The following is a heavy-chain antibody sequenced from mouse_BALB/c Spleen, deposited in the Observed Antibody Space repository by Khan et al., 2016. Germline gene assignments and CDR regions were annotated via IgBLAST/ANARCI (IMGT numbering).Heavy chain of an antibody. CDR3: ASDRTAFAY. J-gene: IGHJ3*01. CDR2: IDPANGNT. CDR1: GFNIKDTY. V-gene: IGHV14-3*02. Sequence: EVKLEESGAELVKPGASVKLSCTASGFNIKDTYMHWVKQRPEQGLEWIGRIDPANGNTKYDPKFQGKATITADTSSNTAYLQLSSLTSEDTAVYYCASDRTAFAYWGQGTLVTVSA. D-gene: IGHD4-1*01.